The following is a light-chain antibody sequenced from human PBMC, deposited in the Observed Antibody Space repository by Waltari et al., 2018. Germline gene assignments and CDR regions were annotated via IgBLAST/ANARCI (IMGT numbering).Light chain of an antibody. Sequence: QLVLTQSPSASASLGASVKLTCTLSSGHSSNVIAWLQQQPEKGPRYLMTVNSDGSHNKGDEIPDRFSCSSSGAERYLTISSLQSEDEADYYCQTGGHGTWVFGGGTKLTVL. CDR3: QTGGHGTWV. CDR1: SGHSSNV. V-gene: IGLV4-69*01. CDR2: VNSDGSH. J-gene: IGLJ3*02.